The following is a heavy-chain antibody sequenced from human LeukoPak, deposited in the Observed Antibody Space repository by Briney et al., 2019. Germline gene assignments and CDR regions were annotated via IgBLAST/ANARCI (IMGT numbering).Heavy chain of an antibody. J-gene: IGHJ6*03. D-gene: IGHD2-2*01. CDR2: IIPIFDTA. V-gene: IGHV1-69*01. CDR3: ARELFCSSTRCYHRYYYMDV. CDR1: GGTFSSYA. Sequence: SSVNVSFKASGGTFSSYAISRVRQAPGQGLEWMGGIIPIFDTANYAQKFQRRGTITADESTSTAYMELSSLRYEETAVYYCARELFCSSTRCYHRYYYMDVWGKGKTVTVSS.